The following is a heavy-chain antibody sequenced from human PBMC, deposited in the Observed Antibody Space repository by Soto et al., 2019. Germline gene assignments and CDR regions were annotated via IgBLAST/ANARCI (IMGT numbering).Heavy chain of an antibody. CDR1: GCTFSSCA. V-gene: IGHV3-64D*06. CDR3: VKVFN. Sequence: GGTLRLSCSVSGCTFSSCAMHWVRQAPGKGLEYVSAFSSNGGSTYYADSVKGRFTFSRDNSKNTLYLQMSCMTAEDSAVYYCVKVFNWGQGAMVPVSS. J-gene: IGHJ1*01. CDR2: FSSNGGST.